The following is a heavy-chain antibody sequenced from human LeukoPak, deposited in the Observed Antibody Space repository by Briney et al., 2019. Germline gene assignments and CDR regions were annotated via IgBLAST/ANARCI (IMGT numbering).Heavy chain of an antibody. CDR1: GGTFSSYA. Sequence: SVKVSCKASGGTFSSYAISWVRQAPGQGLEWMGRIIPIFGTANYAQKFQGRVTITTDESTSTAYMELSSLRSEDTAVYYCARSRYCSSTSCYSLDYWGQGTLVTVSS. V-gene: IGHV1-69*05. CDR2: IIPIFGTA. J-gene: IGHJ4*02. D-gene: IGHD2-2*02. CDR3: ARSRYCSSTSCYSLDY.